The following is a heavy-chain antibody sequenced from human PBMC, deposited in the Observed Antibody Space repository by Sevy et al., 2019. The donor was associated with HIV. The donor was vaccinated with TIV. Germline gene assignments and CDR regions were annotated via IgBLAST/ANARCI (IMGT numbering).Heavy chain of an antibody. CDR3: ARDPRGYYDSSGFLGY. V-gene: IGHV1-18*01. CDR2: ISAYNGNT. Sequence: ASVKVSCKASGYTFTSYGISWVRQAPGQGLEWMGWISAYNGNTNYAQKLQGRVTMTTDTSTSTAYLKLRSLRSDDTAVYYCARDPRGYYDSSGFLGYWGQGTLVTVSS. CDR1: GYTFTSYG. D-gene: IGHD3-22*01. J-gene: IGHJ4*02.